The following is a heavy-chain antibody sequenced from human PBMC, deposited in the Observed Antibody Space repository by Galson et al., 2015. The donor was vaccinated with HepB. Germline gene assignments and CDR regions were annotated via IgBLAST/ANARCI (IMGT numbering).Heavy chain of an antibody. CDR2: INPSGGST. D-gene: IGHD3-22*01. Sequence: SVKVSCKASGYTFTSYYMHWVRQAPGQGLDWMGIINPSGGSTSYAQKFQGRVTMTRDTSTSTVYMELSSLRSEDTAVYYCARDYYDSSGYYSGIDYWGQGTLVTVSS. J-gene: IGHJ4*02. V-gene: IGHV1-46*03. CDR3: ARDYYDSSGYYSGIDY. CDR1: GYTFTSYY.